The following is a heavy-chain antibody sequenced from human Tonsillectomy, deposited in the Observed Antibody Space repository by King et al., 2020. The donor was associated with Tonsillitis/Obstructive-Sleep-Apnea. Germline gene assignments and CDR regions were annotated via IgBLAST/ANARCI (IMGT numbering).Heavy chain of an antibody. Sequence: QLVQSGAEVKKPGASVKVSCKTSGYTFTNYGISWVRQAPGQGLEWMGWISAYNGNTNYPQKLQDRVTMTIDTSTSTAYMELRSLRSYDTAVYYCARVHSYCTSTSCLDYWGQGTLVTVSS. V-gene: IGHV1-18*01. J-gene: IGHJ4*02. D-gene: IGHD2-2*01. CDR3: ARVHSYCTSTSCLDY. CDR1: GYTFTNYG. CDR2: ISAYNGNT.